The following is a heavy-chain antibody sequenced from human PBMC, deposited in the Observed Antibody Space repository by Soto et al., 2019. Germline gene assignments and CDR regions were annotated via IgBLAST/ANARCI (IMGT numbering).Heavy chain of an antibody. CDR3: ARRLYGDYDS. J-gene: IGHJ4*02. CDR1: GYSFPTSG. V-gene: IGHV1-18*01. Sequence: QAQLVQSGAGVKEPGSTVKVSCKASGYSFPTSGSTWVRKAPGQGLEWMGRISTYNGNTNYAQKHQDRVTLTNDTSMSTAYMELRSLRSDDTAVYYCARRLYGDYDSWGKGTLVPVSS. D-gene: IGHD4-17*01. CDR2: ISTYNGNT.